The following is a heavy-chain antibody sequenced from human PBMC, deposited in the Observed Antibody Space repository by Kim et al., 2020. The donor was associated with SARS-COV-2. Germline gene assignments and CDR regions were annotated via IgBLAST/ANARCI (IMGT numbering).Heavy chain of an antibody. V-gene: IGHV4-59*01. CDR2: IYYSGST. CDR1: GGSISSYY. CDR3: ASIGEQHESEWYFDL. J-gene: IGHJ2*01. Sequence: SETLSLTCTVSGGSISSYYWSWIRQPPGKGLEWIGYIYYSGSTNYNPSLKSRVTISVDTSKNQFSLKLSSVTAADTAVYYCASIGEQHESEWYFDLWGRGTLVTVSS. D-gene: IGHD6-13*01.